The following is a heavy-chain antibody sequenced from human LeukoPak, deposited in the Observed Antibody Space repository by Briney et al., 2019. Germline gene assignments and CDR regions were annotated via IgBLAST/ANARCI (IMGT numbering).Heavy chain of an antibody. CDR1: GGTFSSYA. CDR2: IIPIFGTA. V-gene: IGHV1-69*05. CDR3: ATQLNYYYGSGSPGIFDY. D-gene: IGHD3-10*01. Sequence: GASVKVSCKASGGTFSSYAISWVRQAPGQGLEWMGRIIPIFGTANCAQKFQGRVTITTDESTSTAYMELSSLRSEDTAVYYCATQLNYYYGSGSPGIFDYWGQGTLVTVSS. J-gene: IGHJ4*02.